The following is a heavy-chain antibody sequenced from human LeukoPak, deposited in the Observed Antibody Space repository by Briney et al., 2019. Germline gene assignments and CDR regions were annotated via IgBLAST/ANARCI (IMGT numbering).Heavy chain of an antibody. Sequence: NPGGSLRLSCAASGFSFSDYSMSWIRQAPGKGLEWVSYISISGGTIYYAHSVKGRFTISRDNAKNSLYLQMNSLRAEDTAVYYCAELGITMIGGVWGKGTTVTISS. D-gene: IGHD3-10*02. V-gene: IGHV3-11*04. CDR3: AELGITMIGGV. J-gene: IGHJ6*04. CDR2: ISISGGTI. CDR1: GFSFSDYS.